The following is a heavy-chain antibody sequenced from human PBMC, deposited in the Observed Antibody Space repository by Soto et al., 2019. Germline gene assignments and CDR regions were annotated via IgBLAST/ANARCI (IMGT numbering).Heavy chain of an antibody. CDR1: GFNCSSYG. CDR2: IWYDGSNK. V-gene: IGHV3-33*01. CDR3: ARGGGYDFWSGTAYYYYGMDV. D-gene: IGHD3-3*01. Sequence: VVSQRLPCAVSGFNCSSYGMRWVLQAPGKGLEWVAVIWYDGSNKYYADSVKGRFTISRDNSKNTLYLQMNSLRAEDTAVYYCARGGGYDFWSGTAYYYYGMDVWGEGTTVTVSS. J-gene: IGHJ6*04.